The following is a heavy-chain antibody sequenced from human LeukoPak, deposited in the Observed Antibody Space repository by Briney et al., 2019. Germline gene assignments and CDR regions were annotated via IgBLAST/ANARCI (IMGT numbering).Heavy chain of an antibody. CDR2: IQSDGSNK. V-gene: IGHV3-30*02. CDR3: AKMFGVLIIGWFDS. J-gene: IGHJ5*01. D-gene: IGHD3-16*01. Sequence: QPGGSLRLSCAASGFTFKNYGMHWIRQAPGKGLEWVAFIQSDGSNKYYADSVKGRFTVSRDNSKDTLHLEMSSLTRDDTAMYYCAKMFGVLIIGWFDSWGQGTLVTVSS. CDR1: GFTFKNYG.